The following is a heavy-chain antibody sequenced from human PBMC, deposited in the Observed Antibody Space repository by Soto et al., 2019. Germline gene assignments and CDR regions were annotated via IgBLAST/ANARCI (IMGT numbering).Heavy chain of an antibody. CDR3: ERRPYSSSWYDAFDI. D-gene: IGHD6-13*01. CDR1: GFSSPSYS. V-gene: IGHV3-21*01. CDR2: ISSSSSYI. Sequence: GLLSLYWGVSGFSSPSYSMNWVGPALGKGLEWVSSISSSSSYIYYADSVKGRFTISRDNAKNSLYLQMNTLRAEHTAVYYCERRPYSSSWYDAFDIWGQGTMVTV. J-gene: IGHJ3*02.